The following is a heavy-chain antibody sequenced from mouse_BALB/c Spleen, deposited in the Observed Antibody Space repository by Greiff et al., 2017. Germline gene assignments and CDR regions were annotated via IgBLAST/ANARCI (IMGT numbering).Heavy chain of an antibody. D-gene: IGHD3-3*01. CDR2: IYPGDGDT. Sequence: VQLQQSGAELARPGASVKLSCKASGYTFTSYWMQWVKQRPGQGLEWIGAIYPGDGDTRYTQKFKGKATLTADKSSSTAYMQLSSLASEDSAVYYCARGRGVYAMDYWGQGTSVTVSS. CDR3: ARGRGVYAMDY. CDR1: GYTFTSYW. V-gene: IGHV1-87*01. J-gene: IGHJ4*01.